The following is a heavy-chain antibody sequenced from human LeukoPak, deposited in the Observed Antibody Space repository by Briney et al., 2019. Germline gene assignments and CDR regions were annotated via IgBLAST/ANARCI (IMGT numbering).Heavy chain of an antibody. CDR2: ITSGGDYT. CDR3: ARGHYDVLAASYKWTPDY. D-gene: IGHD3-9*01. Sequence: GGTLRLSCAASGFTFNTFNMNWVRQAPGKGLEWVSSITSGGDYTYYADSVKGRFTTSRDNAKNSLSLQLNSLRVEDTAVYYCARGHYDVLAASYKWTPDYWGQGTLVTVSS. J-gene: IGHJ4*02. CDR1: GFTFNTFN. V-gene: IGHV3-21*01.